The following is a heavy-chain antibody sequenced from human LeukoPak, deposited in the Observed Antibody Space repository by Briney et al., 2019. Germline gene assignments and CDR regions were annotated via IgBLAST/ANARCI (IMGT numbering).Heavy chain of an antibody. J-gene: IGHJ3*02. CDR2: ISYDGSNK. D-gene: IGHD2-2*01. V-gene: IGHV3-30*18. Sequence: PGRSPRLSCAASGFTFSSYGMHWVRQAPGKGLEWVAVISYDGSNKYYADSVKGRFTISRDNSKNTLYLQMNSLRAEDTAVYYCAKAIIYCSSTSCYENSDAFGIWGQGTMVTVSS. CDR1: GFTFSSYG. CDR3: AKAIIYCSSTSCYENSDAFGI.